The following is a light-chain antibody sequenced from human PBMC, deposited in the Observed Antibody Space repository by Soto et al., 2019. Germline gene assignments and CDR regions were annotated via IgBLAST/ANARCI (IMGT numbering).Light chain of an antibody. CDR2: GAS. Sequence: DIQMTQSPSSLSASVGDRVTITCRASQDILNYLAWFQQKPGKAPKSLIYGASSLHSGVPSRFSGSGFGTDFSLTISSLQPEDLATYYCQQYASNVATFGQGTTLEV. CDR1: QDILNY. J-gene: IGKJ2*01. V-gene: IGKV1-16*01. CDR3: QQYASNVAT.